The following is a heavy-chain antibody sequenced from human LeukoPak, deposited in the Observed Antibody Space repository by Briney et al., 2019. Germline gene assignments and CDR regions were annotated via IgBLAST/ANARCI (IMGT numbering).Heavy chain of an antibody. D-gene: IGHD5-18*01. CDR3: AKGSSGTAMVAYYFDY. Sequence: PGGSLRLSCAASGFTFSSYAMSWVRQAPGKGLEWVSAISGSGGSTYYADSVKGRFTISRDNSKNTLYLQMNSLRAEDTAVYYCAKGSSGTAMVAYYFDYCGQGTLVTVSS. CDR2: ISGSGGST. CDR1: GFTFSSYA. V-gene: IGHV3-23*01. J-gene: IGHJ4*02.